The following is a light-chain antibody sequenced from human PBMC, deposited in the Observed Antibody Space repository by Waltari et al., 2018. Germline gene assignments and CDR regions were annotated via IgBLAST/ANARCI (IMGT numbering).Light chain of an antibody. V-gene: IGLV3-25*03. CDR1: ALADEY. CDR2: KDN. Sequence: SNELTQPPSVSVFPGQTARITCSADALADEYAYWYQQKPGQAPVMIIYKDNDRPSGIPDRFSGSSSGTTVTLTISAVQAEDEADYFCQSVDSTDSYPVFGGGTKLTVL. CDR3: QSVDSTDSYPV. J-gene: IGLJ2*01.